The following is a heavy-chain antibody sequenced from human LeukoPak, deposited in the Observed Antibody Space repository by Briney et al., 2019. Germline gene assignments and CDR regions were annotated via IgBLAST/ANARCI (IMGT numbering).Heavy chain of an antibody. V-gene: IGHV3-21*04. CDR2: ISSSSSYI. CDR1: GFTFSSYS. Sequence: GGSLRLSCAASGFTFSSYSMNWVRQAPGKGLEWVSSISSSSSYIYYADSVKGRFTISRDNAKNSLYLQMNSLRAEDTAVYYCARVTSSSWYRGAFDIWGQGTMVTVSS. CDR3: ARVTSSSWYRGAFDI. D-gene: IGHD6-13*01. J-gene: IGHJ3*02.